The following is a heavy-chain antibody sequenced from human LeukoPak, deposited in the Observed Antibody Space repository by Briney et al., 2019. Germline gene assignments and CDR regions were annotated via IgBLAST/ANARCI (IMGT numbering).Heavy chain of an antibody. Sequence: ASVKVSCKASGYTFTGYYMHWVRQAPGQGLEWMGWINPNSGGTNYAQKFQGRVTMTRDTSISTAYMELSRLRSDDTAVYYCARDIAPTGEVPLFDYWGQGTLVTVSS. CDR3: ARDIAPTGEVPLFDY. CDR2: INPNSGGT. D-gene: IGHD2-2*01. V-gene: IGHV1-2*02. CDR1: GYTFTGYY. J-gene: IGHJ4*02.